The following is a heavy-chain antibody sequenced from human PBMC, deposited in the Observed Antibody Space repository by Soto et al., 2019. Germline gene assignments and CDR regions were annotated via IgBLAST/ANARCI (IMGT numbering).Heavy chain of an antibody. CDR1: GYTLTGYY. V-gene: IGHV1-2*02. CDR2: INPDSGDT. Sequence: ASVKVSCKASGYTLTGYYMHWMRQAPGQGLEWMGWINPDSGDTKHAQKFQGRVTMTRDTSISTAYMELSSLRSDDTAVYYCARAGGPVDYSDYVGTHYFDYWGQGALVTVSS. J-gene: IGHJ4*02. CDR3: ARAGGPVDYSDYVGTHYFDY. D-gene: IGHD4-17*01.